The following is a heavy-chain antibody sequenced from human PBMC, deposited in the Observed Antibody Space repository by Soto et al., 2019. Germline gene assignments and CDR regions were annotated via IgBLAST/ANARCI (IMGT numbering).Heavy chain of an antibody. Sequence: SESLSLTCTVSGGSISSSNYYWGWIRQPPGKGLDWLGSMHFSGSPYYNPSMKRRVTISVDTSQNQYSLKVSSVIAADAAVYFCEKHRRGYPATAHGGWLESWGQGILVTVSS. J-gene: IGHJ5*01. D-gene: IGHD3-16*01. CDR2: MHFSGSP. V-gene: IGHV4-39*01. CDR3: EKHRRGYPATAHGGWLES. CDR1: GGSISSSNYY.